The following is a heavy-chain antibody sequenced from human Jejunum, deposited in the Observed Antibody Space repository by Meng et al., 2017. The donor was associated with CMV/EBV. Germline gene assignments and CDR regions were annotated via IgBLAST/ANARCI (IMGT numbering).Heavy chain of an antibody. D-gene: IGHD2/OR15-2a*01. Sequence: SGFTCSDHYMDWVRQAPGKGLEWVARSRDNAESYTTEYAASVKGRFAISRDDSKNLLYLQINSLKSEDTAVYYCARSKRLSPFDIWGQGTVVTVSS. CDR2: SRDNAESYTT. CDR3: ARSKRLSPFDI. V-gene: IGHV3-72*01. J-gene: IGHJ3*02. CDR1: GFTCSDHY.